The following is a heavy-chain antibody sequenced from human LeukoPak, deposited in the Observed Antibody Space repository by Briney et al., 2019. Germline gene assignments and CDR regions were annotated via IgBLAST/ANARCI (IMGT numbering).Heavy chain of an antibody. CDR3: ARTLRYFDWLLGGGFDY. CDR1: GGSFSGYY. V-gene: IGHV4-34*01. CDR2: INHSGST. J-gene: IGHJ4*02. Sequence: SETLSLTCAVYGGSFSGYYWSWIRQPPGKGLEWIGEINHSGSTDYNPSLKSRVTISVDTSKNQFSLKLSSVTAADTAVYYCARTLRYFDWLLGGGFDYWGQGTLVTVSS. D-gene: IGHD3-9*01.